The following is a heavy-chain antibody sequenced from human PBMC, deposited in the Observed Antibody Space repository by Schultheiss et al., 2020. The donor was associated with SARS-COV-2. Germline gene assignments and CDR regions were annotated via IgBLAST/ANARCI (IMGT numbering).Heavy chain of an antibody. D-gene: IGHD6-13*01. CDR1: GGSISSGGYS. J-gene: IGHJ6*02. Sequence: SETLSLTCTVSGGSISSGGYSWSWIRQPPGKGLEWIGEINHSGSTNYNPSLKSRVTISVDKSKNQFSLKLSSVTAADTAVYYCAQYSSRPQLGNYGMDVWGQGTTVTVSS. CDR2: INHSGST. V-gene: IGHV4-30-2*01. CDR3: AQYSSRPQLGNYGMDV.